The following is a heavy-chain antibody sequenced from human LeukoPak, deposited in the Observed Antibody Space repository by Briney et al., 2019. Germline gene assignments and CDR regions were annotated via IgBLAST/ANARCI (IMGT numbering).Heavy chain of an antibody. V-gene: IGHV4-59*08. CDR2: IYYSGST. J-gene: IGHJ6*02. CDR1: GGSISSYY. CDR3: ARRPAASGWYNYYGMDV. D-gene: IGHD6-19*01. Sequence: SETLSLTCTVSGGSISSYYWSWIRQPPGKGLEWIGYIYYSGSTNYNPSLKSRVTISVDTSKNQFSLNLSSVTAADTAVYYCARRPAASGWYNYYGMDVWGQGTTVTVSS.